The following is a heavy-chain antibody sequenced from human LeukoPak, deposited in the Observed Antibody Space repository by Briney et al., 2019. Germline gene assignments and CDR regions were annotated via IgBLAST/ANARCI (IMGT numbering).Heavy chain of an antibody. J-gene: IGHJ4*02. D-gene: IGHD3-10*01. CDR2: LDPDDGET. Sequence: ATVKVSCKVSGYTLTELSMHWGRQAPGTGLEWRGGLDPDDGETIYAQKFQGRVTMNDDTSTDPAYMELSSLRSEDTAVYYCATDNSTHRGHFDYWGQGTLVTVSS. CDR3: ATDNSTHRGHFDY. V-gene: IGHV1-24*01. CDR1: GYTLTELS.